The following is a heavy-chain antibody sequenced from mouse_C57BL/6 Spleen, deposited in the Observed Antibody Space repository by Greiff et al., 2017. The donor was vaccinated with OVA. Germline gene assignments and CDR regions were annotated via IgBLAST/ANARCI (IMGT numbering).Heavy chain of an antibody. CDR2: IDPEDGET. D-gene: IGHD1-1*01. CDR3: ARATVVAVQERYFDY. Sequence: EVKLQESGAELVKPGASVKLSCTASGFNIKDYYMHWVKQRTEQGLEWIGRIDPEDGETKYAPKFQGKATITADTSSNTAYLQLSSLTSEDTAVYYCARATVVAVQERYFDYWGQGTTLTVSS. J-gene: IGHJ2*01. V-gene: IGHV14-2*01. CDR1: GFNIKDYY.